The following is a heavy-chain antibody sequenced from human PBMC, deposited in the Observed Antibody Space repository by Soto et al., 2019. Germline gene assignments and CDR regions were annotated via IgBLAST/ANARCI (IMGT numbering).Heavy chain of an antibody. Sequence: SETLCLTCTVSGVSISSYYWILLRPPPGKGLEWIGYIYYSGSTNYNPSLKSRVTISVDTSKNQFSLKLSSVTAADTAVYYCARLGGYCSGGSCYGYYYYYMDVWGKGTTVTVSS. CDR2: IYYSGST. CDR3: ARLGGYCSGGSCYGYYYYYMDV. D-gene: IGHD2-15*01. V-gene: IGHV4-59*08. J-gene: IGHJ6*03. CDR1: GVSISSYY.